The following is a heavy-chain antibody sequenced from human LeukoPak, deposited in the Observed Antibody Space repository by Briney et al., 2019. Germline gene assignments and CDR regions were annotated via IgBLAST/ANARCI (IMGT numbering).Heavy chain of an antibody. Sequence: GGSLRLSCGASGLTFRNAWMTWVRQAPGKGLEWVGRIKSKIDGGITDYAAPVRGRFTISRDDSKNTLFLQMNSLKTEDTAVYYCTTDLCSDTSTDCSLTFYFDYWGQGTLVTVSS. J-gene: IGHJ4*02. D-gene: IGHD2-2*01. V-gene: IGHV3-15*01. CDR3: TTDLCSDTSTDCSLTFYFDY. CDR2: IKSKIDGGIT. CDR1: GLTFRNAW.